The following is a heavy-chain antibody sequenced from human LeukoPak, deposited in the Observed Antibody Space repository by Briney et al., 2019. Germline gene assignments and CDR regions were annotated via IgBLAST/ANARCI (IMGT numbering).Heavy chain of an antibody. CDR3: ARDPNYYDSSVRSSPPSY. V-gene: IGHV3-21*01. CDR1: GFTFSTYS. J-gene: IGHJ4*02. Sequence: KTGGSLRLSCAASGFTFSTYSMNWLRPAPGQGLEWVSSISSSSSYIYYADSVKGRFTISRDNAKNSLYLQMNSLRAEDTAVYYCARDPNYYDSSVRSSPPSYWGQGTLVTVSS. CDR2: ISSSSSYI. D-gene: IGHD3-22*01.